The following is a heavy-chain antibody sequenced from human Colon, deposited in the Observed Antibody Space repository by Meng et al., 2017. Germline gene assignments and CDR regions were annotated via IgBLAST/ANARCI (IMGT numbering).Heavy chain of an antibody. CDR2: LDYTGST. CDR1: GGSRSRYY. Sequence: SETLSLTCSVSGGSRSRYYWGWVRQPPGKGLEWIGTLDYTGSTYYNPSLKSRVTLSVDTSKNQFSLKLTSVNAADTAVYYCARDNGSDNWFYYWGQGTLVTVSS. J-gene: IGHJ5*01. D-gene: IGHD2-15*01. V-gene: IGHV4-39*07. CDR3: ARDNGSDNWFYY.